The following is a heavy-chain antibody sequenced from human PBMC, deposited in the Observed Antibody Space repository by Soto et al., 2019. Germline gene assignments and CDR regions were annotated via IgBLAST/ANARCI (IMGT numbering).Heavy chain of an antibody. D-gene: IGHD3-10*01. CDR2: ISAYNGNT. CDR3: ARDGVAVRGVIITEKYYYYGMDV. J-gene: IGHJ6*02. Sequence: ASVKVSCKASGYTFTSYGISWVRQAPGQGLEWMGWISAYNGNTNYAQKLQGRVTMTTDTSTSTAYMELRSLRSDDTAVYYCARDGVAVRGVIITEKYYYYGMDVWGQGTTVTVS. CDR1: GYTFTSYG. V-gene: IGHV1-18*01.